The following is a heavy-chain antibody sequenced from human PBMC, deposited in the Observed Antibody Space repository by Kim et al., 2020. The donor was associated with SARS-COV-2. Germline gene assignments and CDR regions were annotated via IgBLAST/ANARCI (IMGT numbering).Heavy chain of an antibody. D-gene: IGHD3-16*01. Sequence: KFKGEVTMTRDTSTSKFYMELSSLRSEDTAVYYCARVGPYDRPYRWGFDYWGQGTLVTVSS. V-gene: IGHV1-46*01. CDR3: ARVGPYDRPYRWGFDY. J-gene: IGHJ4*02.